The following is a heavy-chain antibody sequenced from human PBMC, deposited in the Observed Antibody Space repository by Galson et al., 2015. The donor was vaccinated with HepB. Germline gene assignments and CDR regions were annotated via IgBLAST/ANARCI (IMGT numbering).Heavy chain of an antibody. CDR3: ARLDAQLGAFDI. J-gene: IGHJ3*02. V-gene: IGHV4-39*01. CDR2: IYYSGST. CDR1: GGSISSSSYY. D-gene: IGHD6-13*01. Sequence: ETLSLTCTVSGGSISSSSYYWGWIRQPPGKGLEWIGSIYYSGSTYYNPSLKSRVTISVDTSKNQFSLKLSSVTAADTAVYYCARLDAQLGAFDIWGQGTMVTVSS.